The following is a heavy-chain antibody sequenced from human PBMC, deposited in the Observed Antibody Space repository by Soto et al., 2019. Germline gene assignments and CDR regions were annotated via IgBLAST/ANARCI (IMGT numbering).Heavy chain of an antibody. CDR1: GFTISNSG. CDR2: ISSSGYI. V-gene: IGHV3-21*01. CDR3: ARDLGAVTTLGFQN. J-gene: IGHJ1*01. D-gene: IGHD4-17*01. Sequence: EVQLVESGGGLVKPGGSLRLSCAASGFTISNSGMNWVRQAPGKGLEWVSYISSSGYIFYADSVKGRFTISRDNAKDALYLQMNSLRAEDTAVYYCARDLGAVTTLGFQNWGQGALVTVSS.